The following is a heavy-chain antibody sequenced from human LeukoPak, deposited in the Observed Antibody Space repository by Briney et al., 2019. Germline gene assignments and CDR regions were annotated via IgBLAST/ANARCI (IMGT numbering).Heavy chain of an antibody. CDR2: IYYSGST. J-gene: IGHJ5*02. CDR3: ARGLYLWGSYRWVWFDP. D-gene: IGHD3-16*01. V-gene: IGHV4-59*08. CDR1: GGSISSYY. Sequence: SETLSLTCTVSGGSISSYYWSWIRQPPGKGLEWIGYIYYSGSTNYNPSLKSRVTISVDTSKNQFSLKLSSVTAADTAVYYCARGLYLWGSYRWVWFDPWGQGTLVTVSS.